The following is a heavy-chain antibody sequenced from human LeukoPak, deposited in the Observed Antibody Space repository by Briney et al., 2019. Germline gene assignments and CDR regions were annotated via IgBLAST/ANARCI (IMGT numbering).Heavy chain of an antibody. CDR1: GYTFTGYY. D-gene: IGHD3-10*01. CDR3: ARDLPRYYGSGSYRGDAFDI. CDR2: INPNSGGT. V-gene: IGHV1-2*02. Sequence: ASVKVSCKASGYTFTGYYMHWVRQAPGQGLEWMGWINPNSGGTNYAQKFQGRVTMTRDTSISTAYMELSRLRSDDTAVYYCARDLPRYYGSGSYRGDAFDIWGQGTMVTVSS. J-gene: IGHJ3*02.